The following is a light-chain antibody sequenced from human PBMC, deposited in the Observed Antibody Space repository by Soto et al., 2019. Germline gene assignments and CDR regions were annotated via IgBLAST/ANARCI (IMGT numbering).Light chain of an antibody. CDR3: SSYTSSSTYVV. CDR1: SSDVGGYNY. CDR2: DVI. V-gene: IGLV2-14*03. Sequence: QSVLTQPASVSGSPGQSITISCTGTSSDVGGYNYVSWYQQHPGKAPKLMIYDVINRPSGVSNRFSGSKSGKSASLTISGLQAEDEADYYCSSYTSSSTYVVFGGGTKSPS. J-gene: IGLJ2*01.